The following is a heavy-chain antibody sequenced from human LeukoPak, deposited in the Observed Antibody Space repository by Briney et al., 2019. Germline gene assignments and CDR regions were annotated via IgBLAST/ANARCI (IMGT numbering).Heavy chain of an antibody. D-gene: IGHD5-24*01. CDR2: INHSGST. J-gene: IGHJ4*02. CDR3: ARHGQPYNRVNFDY. Sequence: PSETLFLTCAVHGGPLLGYYWGWIRQPPGKGLGRIGEINHSGSTNYNPSLKSRVHISVDTSKNQFSLKLSSVTAADTAVYYCARHGQPYNRVNFDYWGQGTLVTVSS. V-gene: IGHV4-34*01. CDR1: GGPLLGYY.